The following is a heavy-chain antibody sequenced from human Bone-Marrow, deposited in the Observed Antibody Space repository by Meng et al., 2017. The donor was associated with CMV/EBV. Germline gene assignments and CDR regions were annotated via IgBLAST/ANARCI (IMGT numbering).Heavy chain of an antibody. CDR3: ARAIWGSGYAILAY. CDR1: RGSISSSSHY. CDR2: MLYGGST. Sequence: GSLRLSCTVSRGSISSSSHYWGWVRQAPGKGLEWIGSMLYGGSTLYNPSLKSRVSISIDVSKNQFSLSLSSMTAADTAVYYCARAIWGSGYAILAYWGHGKLVNVSS. D-gene: IGHD5-12*01. V-gene: IGHV4-39*07. J-gene: IGHJ4*01.